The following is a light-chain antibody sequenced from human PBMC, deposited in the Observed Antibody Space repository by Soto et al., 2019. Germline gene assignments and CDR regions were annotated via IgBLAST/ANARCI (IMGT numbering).Light chain of an antibody. Sequence: DIQMTQSPSTLSASVGDRVTITCRASQSISSWLAWYQQKPGKAPKLLIYDASSLESGVPSRFSGSGSGTEFTLNISSLQPDDFATYYCKQYNSYPYTFGQGTKLEIK. CDR3: KQYNSYPYT. CDR2: DAS. J-gene: IGKJ2*01. V-gene: IGKV1-5*01. CDR1: QSISSW.